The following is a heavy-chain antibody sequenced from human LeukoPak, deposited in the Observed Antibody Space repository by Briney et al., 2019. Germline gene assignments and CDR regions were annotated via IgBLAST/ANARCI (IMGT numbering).Heavy chain of an antibody. Sequence: GGSLRLSCAASGFTFSSYEMNWVRQAPGRGLEWVSYISSSGSTIYYADSVKGRFTISRDNAKNSLYLQMNSLRGEDTAVYYCARWEAAAGDFDYWGQGTLVTVSS. J-gene: IGHJ4*02. D-gene: IGHD6-13*01. CDR1: GFTFSSYE. CDR3: ARWEAAAGDFDY. CDR2: ISSSGSTI. V-gene: IGHV3-48*03.